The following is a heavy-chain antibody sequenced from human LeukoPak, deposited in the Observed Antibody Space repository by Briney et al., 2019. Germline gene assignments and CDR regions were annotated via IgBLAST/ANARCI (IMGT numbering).Heavy chain of an antibody. Sequence: GGSLRLSCAASGFTVSSNYMSWVRQAPGKGLEWVSVIYSGGSTYYADSVKGRFTISRDNSKNTLYLQMNSLRAEDTAVYYCARLKGRYCSGGSCYPSYGMDVWGQGTTVTVSS. CDR3: ARLKGRYCSGGSCYPSYGMDV. D-gene: IGHD2-15*01. V-gene: IGHV3-66*01. CDR1: GFTVSSNY. CDR2: IYSGGST. J-gene: IGHJ6*02.